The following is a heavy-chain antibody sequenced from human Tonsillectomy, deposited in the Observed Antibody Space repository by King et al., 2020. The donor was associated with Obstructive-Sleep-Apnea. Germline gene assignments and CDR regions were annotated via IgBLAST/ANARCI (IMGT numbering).Heavy chain of an antibody. CDR3: ARVFSSSGAPRSESYYYYGMDV. V-gene: IGHV3-30*04. Sequence: VQLVESGGGVVQPGRSLRLSCAASGFTFSSYAMHWVRQAPGKGLEWVAVISYDGSNKYYADPVKGRFTISIDNSKNTLYLQMNSLRAEDTAVYYCARVFSSSGAPRSESYYYYGMDVWGQGTTVTVSS. CDR1: GFTFSSYA. J-gene: IGHJ6*02. D-gene: IGHD6-6*01. CDR2: ISYDGSNK.